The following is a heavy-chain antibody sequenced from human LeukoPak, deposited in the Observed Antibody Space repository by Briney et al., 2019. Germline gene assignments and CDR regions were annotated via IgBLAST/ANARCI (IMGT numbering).Heavy chain of an antibody. Sequence: ASVKVSCKASGYTFTSYYMHWVRQAPGQGLEWMGWINPNSGGTNYAQKFQGRVTMTRDTSISTAYMELSRLRSDDTAVYYCAREPKGIVGAADYWGQGTLVTVSS. CDR3: AREPKGIVGAADY. CDR2: INPNSGGT. V-gene: IGHV1-2*02. J-gene: IGHJ4*02. D-gene: IGHD1-26*01. CDR1: GYTFTSYY.